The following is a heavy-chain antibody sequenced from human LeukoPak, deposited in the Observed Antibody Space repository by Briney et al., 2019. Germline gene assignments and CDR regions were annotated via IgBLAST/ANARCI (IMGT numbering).Heavy chain of an antibody. CDR1: GFTFDDYG. J-gene: IGHJ3*02. D-gene: IGHD4-17*01. CDR3: ARAHLRASAFDI. V-gene: IGHV3-20*04. Sequence: GGSLRLPCAASGFTFDDYGMSWVRQAPGKGLEWVSGINWNGGSTGYADSVKGRFTISRDNAKNSLYLQMNSLRAEDTALYYCARAHLRASAFDIWGQGTMVTVSS. CDR2: INWNGGST.